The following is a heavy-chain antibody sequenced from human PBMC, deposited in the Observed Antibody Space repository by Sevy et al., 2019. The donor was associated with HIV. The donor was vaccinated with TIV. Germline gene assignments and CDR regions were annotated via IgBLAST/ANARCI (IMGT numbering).Heavy chain of an antibody. D-gene: IGHD6-25*01. J-gene: IGHJ6*03. Sequence: GGSLRLSCAASGFTFSSYSMNWVRQAPGKGLEWVSSISSSSYIYYADSVKGRFTISRDNAKNSLYLQMNSLRAEDTAVYYCARDPATAHMDVWGKGTTVTVSS. CDR3: ARDPATAHMDV. CDR2: ISSSSYI. CDR1: GFTFSSYS. V-gene: IGHV3-21*01.